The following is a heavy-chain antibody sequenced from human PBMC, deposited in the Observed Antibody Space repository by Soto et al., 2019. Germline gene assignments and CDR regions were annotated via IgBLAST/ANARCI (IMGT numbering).Heavy chain of an antibody. CDR3: ARDHTADPYYYYYGMDV. CDR1: GGTFSSYA. Sequence: QVQLVQSGAEVKKPGSSVKVSCKASGGTFSSYAISWVRQAPGQGLEWMGGIIPIFGTANYAQKFQGRVTITADDSTSTAYMELSSLRSEDTAVYYCARDHTADPYYYYYGMDVWGQGTTVTVSS. V-gene: IGHV1-69*01. J-gene: IGHJ6*02. CDR2: IIPIFGTA. D-gene: IGHD2-2*01.